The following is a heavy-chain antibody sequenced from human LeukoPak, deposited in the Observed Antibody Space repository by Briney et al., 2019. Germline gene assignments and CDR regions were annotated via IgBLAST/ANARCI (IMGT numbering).Heavy chain of an antibody. CDR1: GGSFSGYY. J-gene: IGHJ5*02. CDR2: INHSGST. D-gene: IGHD3-3*01. Sequence: SQTLSLTCAVYGGSFSGYYWSWIRQPPGKGLEWIGEINHSGSTNYNPSLKSRVTISVDTSKNQFSLKLSSVTAADTAVYYCARGGVTIFGVVRRNWFDAWGQGILVTVSS. V-gene: IGHV4-34*01. CDR3: ARGGVTIFGVVRRNWFDA.